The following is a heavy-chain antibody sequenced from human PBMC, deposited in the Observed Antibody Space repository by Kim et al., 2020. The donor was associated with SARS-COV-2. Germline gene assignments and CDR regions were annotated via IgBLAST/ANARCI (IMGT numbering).Heavy chain of an antibody. CDR2: ISYDGSNK. J-gene: IGHJ6*02. CDR1: GFTFSSYA. Sequence: GGSLRLSCAASGFTFSSYAMHWVRQAPGKGLEXVAVISYDGSNKYYVDSVKGRFXISRDXXKNTXXLQMNSLRAEDTAVNYCARPMGGHYYYGMDVWGQGTTVTVSS. D-gene: IGHD1-26*01. CDR3: ARPMGGHYYYGMDV. V-gene: IGHV3-30*04.